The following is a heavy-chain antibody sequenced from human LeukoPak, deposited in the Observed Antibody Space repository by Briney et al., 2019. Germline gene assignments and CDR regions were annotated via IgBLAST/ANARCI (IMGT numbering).Heavy chain of an antibody. CDR1: GGSISSYY. J-gene: IGHJ6*02. V-gene: IGHV4-59*01. CDR2: IYYSGST. Sequence: SETLSLTCTVSGGSISSYYWSWIRQPPGKGLEWIGYIYYSGSTNYNPSLKSRVAISVDRSKNQFSLKLNSVTAADTAVYYRARGDYGDYGDFYYYGLDVWGQGTTVTVSS. D-gene: IGHD4-17*01. CDR3: ARGDYGDYGDFYYYGLDV.